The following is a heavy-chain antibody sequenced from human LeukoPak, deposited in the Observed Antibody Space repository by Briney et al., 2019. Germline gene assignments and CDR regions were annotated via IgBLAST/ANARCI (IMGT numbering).Heavy chain of an antibody. D-gene: IGHD2-2*01. CDR2: IIPIFGTA. CDR3: ARLPTSRYCSSTSCNDAFDI. Sequence: SVKVSCKASGGTFSSYAISWVRQAPGQGLEWMGGIIPIFGTANYAQKFQGRVTITTDESTSTAYMELSSLRSEDTAVYYCARLPTSRYCSSTSCNDAFDIWGQGTMVTVSS. J-gene: IGHJ3*02. CDR1: GGTFSSYA. V-gene: IGHV1-69*05.